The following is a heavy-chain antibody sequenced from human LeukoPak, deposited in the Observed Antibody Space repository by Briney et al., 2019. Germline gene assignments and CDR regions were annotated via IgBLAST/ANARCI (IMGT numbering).Heavy chain of an antibody. CDR1: GYTFTSYD. CDR2: IIPIFGTA. J-gene: IGHJ4*02. CDR3: ARDQIYPTTRNNFDY. Sequence: ASVKVSCKASGYTFTSYDINWVRQAPGQGLEWMGGIIPIFGTANYAQKFQGRVTITADESTSTAYMELSSLRSEDTAVYYCARDQIYPTTRNNFDYWGQGTLVTVSS. V-gene: IGHV1-69*13. D-gene: IGHD1-14*01.